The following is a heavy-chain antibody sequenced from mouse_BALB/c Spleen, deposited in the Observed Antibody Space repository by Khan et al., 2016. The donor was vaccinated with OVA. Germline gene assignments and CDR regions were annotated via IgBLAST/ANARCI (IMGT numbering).Heavy chain of an antibody. V-gene: IGHV1S41*01. Sequence: DLVKPGASVKLSCKASGYTFTSYWINWIKQRPGQGLEWIGRVSPGSGSPYYNEIFKGKATVTEDKSYSTAYIQLNSLTSDDSAVYFVTRSNYYDNSLYAMAYWGQGTSVTVSS. CDR1: GYTFTSYW. J-gene: IGHJ4*01. D-gene: IGHD1-1*01. CDR2: VSPGSGSP. CDR3: TRSNYYDNSLYAMAY.